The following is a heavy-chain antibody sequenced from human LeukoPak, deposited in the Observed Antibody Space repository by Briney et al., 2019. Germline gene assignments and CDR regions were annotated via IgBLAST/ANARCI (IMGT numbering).Heavy chain of an antibody. D-gene: IGHD2-2*01. CDR3: ARVSYCSSTSCYRPTIPEVGYYYYYYMDV. CDR2: INPNSGGT. CDR1: GYTFTGYY. J-gene: IGHJ6*03. V-gene: IGHV1-2*02. Sequence: ASVKVSCKASGYTFTGYYMHWVRQAPGQGLEWMGWINPNSGGTNYAQKFQGRVTMTRDTSISTAYMELSRLRSDDTAVYYCARVSYCSSTSCYRPTIPEVGYYYYYYMDVWGKGTTVTVSS.